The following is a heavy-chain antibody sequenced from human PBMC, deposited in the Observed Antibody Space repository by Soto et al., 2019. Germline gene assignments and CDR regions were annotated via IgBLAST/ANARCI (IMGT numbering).Heavy chain of an antibody. CDR2: INHDGSEK. J-gene: IGHJ4*02. CDR1: GFTFNTYW. V-gene: IGHV3-7*01. Sequence: EVQLVESGGGLVQPGGSLRLSWAASGFTFNTYWMSWVRQAPGKGREWVASINHDGSEKYYVDSVKGRVTISRDNAKNSLYLQVNSLRAEDTAVYHSARSSAWAFDYCGQGTLVTVSS. D-gene: IGHD6-19*01. CDR3: ARSSAWAFDY.